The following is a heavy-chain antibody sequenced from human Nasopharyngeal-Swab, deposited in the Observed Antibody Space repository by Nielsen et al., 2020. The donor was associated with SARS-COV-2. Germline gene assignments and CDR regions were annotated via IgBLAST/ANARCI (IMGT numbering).Heavy chain of an antibody. Sequence: RQAPGKGLEWIGYIYYSGSTYYNPSLKSRVTISVDTSKNQFSLKLSSVTAADTAVYYCARVSRYYYMDVWGKETTVTVSS. J-gene: IGHJ6*03. V-gene: IGHV4-31*02. CDR3: ARVSRYYYMDV. CDR2: IYYSGST.